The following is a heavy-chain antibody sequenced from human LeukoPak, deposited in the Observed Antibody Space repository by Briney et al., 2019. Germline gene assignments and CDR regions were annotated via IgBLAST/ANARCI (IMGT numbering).Heavy chain of an antibody. V-gene: IGHV4-31*03. J-gene: IGHJ4*02. D-gene: IGHD4-17*01. Sequence: SETLSLTCTVSGGSISSGGYYWSWIRQHPGKGLEWIGYIYYSGSTYYNPSLKSRVTISVDTSKNQFSLKLSSVTAADTAVYYCASSAKGASQPAHYGDYYFDYWGQGTLVTVSS. CDR1: GGSISSGGYY. CDR2: IYYSGST. CDR3: ASSAKGASQPAHYGDYYFDY.